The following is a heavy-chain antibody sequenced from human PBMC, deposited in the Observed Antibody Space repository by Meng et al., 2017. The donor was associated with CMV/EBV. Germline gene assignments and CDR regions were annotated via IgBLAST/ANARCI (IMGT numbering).Heavy chain of an antibody. D-gene: IGHD3-22*01. V-gene: IGHV4-34*01. CDR1: GGSFSGYY. CDR3: ARAKIMYYYDSSGYYYDY. Sequence: QVQLQQWGAGPLKPSETLSLTCAVYGGSFSGYYWSWIRQPPGKGLEWIGEINHSGSTNYNPSLKSRVTISVDTSKNQFSLKLSSVTAADTAVYYCARAKIMYYYDSSGYYYDYWGQGTLVTVSS. J-gene: IGHJ4*02. CDR2: INHSGST.